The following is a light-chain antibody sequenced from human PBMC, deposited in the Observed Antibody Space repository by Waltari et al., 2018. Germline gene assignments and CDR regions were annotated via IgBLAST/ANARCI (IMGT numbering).Light chain of an antibody. CDR2: RNN. Sequence: QSVLTQPPSVSGTPGQGATISCSGSTSTVGRNYLPWYQQLPGTAPKMLIYRNNQRPSGVPDRFSGSKSGTSASLAISGLRSEDEADYHCAAWDDSLSGWMFGGGTKVTVL. J-gene: IGLJ3*02. CDR1: TSTVGRNY. CDR3: AAWDDSLSGWM. V-gene: IGLV1-47*01.